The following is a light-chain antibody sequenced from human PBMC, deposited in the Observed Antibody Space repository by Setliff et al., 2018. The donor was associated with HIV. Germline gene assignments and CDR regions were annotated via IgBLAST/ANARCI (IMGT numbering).Light chain of an antibody. CDR2: ANN. CDR1: SSNIGARYD. Sequence: QSALTQPPSVSGAPGQRITISCTGNSSNIGARYDVHWYQQLPGTAPKLLIYANNRRPSGVPDRFSGSKSGTSASLGITGLQTEDEADYYCQSYDNSVSGRVFGGGTKGTVL. V-gene: IGLV1-40*01. CDR3: QSYDNSVSGRV. J-gene: IGLJ3*02.